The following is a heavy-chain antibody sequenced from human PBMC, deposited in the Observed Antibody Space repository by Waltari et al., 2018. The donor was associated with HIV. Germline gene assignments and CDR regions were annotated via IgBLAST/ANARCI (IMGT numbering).Heavy chain of an antibody. Sequence: QVQLVQSGAEVKKPGASVKVSCKASSYTFTNYDISWVRQAPGQGLEWMGWISTYMGNTKYPRKVQGRVTVTTDTSTSTAFLELRSLRSDDTAVYYCARVSLGTNYFDSWGQGSLVTVSP. CDR1: SYTFTNYD. CDR3: ARVSLGTNYFDS. J-gene: IGHJ4*02. CDR2: ISTYMGNT. D-gene: IGHD7-27*01. V-gene: IGHV1-18*01.